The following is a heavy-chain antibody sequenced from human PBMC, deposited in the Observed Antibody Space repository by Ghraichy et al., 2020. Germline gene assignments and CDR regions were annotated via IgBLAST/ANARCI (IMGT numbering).Heavy chain of an antibody. CDR2: IIPIFGTA. Sequence: SVKVSCKAAGAPFRSYATSWVRQSPGQGLEWMGGIIPIFGTANYAQKFQGRVTITADESTSTAYMELSSLRSEDTAVYYCARVIVVVPGGGNWFDPWGQG. V-gene: IGHV1-69*13. D-gene: IGHD2-2*01. CDR3: ARVIVVVPGGGNWFDP. CDR1: GAPFRSYA. J-gene: IGHJ5*02.